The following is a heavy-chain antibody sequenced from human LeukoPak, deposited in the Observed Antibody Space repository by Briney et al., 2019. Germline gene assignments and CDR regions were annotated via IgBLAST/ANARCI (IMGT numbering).Heavy chain of an antibody. V-gene: IGHV1-2*02. D-gene: IGHD5-12*01. Sequence: ASVKVSCKASGYTFTGYYMHWVRQAPGQGLEWMGWINPNSGGTNYAQKFQGRVTMTRDTSISTAYMELSSLRSEDTAVYYCARGLTNSGYDWYFDYWGQGTLVTVSS. CDR1: GYTFTGYY. CDR2: INPNSGGT. CDR3: ARGLTNSGYDWYFDY. J-gene: IGHJ4*02.